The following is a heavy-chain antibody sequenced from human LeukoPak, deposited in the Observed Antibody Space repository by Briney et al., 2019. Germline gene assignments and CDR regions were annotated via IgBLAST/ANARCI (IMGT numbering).Heavy chain of an antibody. CDR1: GYTFTSYG. D-gene: IGHD2-21*02. CDR3: ARDSANVVVTAAFDP. J-gene: IGHJ5*02. V-gene: IGHV1-18*01. CDR2: ISAYNGNT. Sequence: ASVKVSCKASGYTFTSYGISWVRQAPGQGLEWMGWISAYNGNTNYAQKLQGRVTMTTDTSTSTAYMELGSLRSDDTAVYYCARDSANVVVTAAFDPWGQGTLVTVSS.